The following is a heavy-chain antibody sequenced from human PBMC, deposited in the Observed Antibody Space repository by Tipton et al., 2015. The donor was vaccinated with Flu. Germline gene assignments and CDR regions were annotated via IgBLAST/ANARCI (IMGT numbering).Heavy chain of an antibody. V-gene: IGHV3-11*01. J-gene: IGHJ4*01. D-gene: IGHD3-22*01. CDR1: GFTFSGYY. CDR3: VKEGSYFYDGTGYYSDFFDS. CDR2: ITSGGYDM. Sequence: SLRLSCAASGFTFSGYYMSWIRPAPGKGLEWVSYITSGGYDMYYADSVKGRFTVSRDNAKNSLYLQLNSLRPEDTAIYYCVKEGSYFYDGTGYYSDFFDSWGHGILVTVSS.